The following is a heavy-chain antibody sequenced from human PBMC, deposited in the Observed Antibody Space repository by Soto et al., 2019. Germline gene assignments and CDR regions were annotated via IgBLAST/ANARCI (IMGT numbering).Heavy chain of an antibody. CDR2: IDWDDDK. Sequence: SGPTLVNPTQTLTLTCTFSGFSLSTGGMRVSWIRQPPGKALEWLARIDWDDDKFYSTSLKTRLSISKDTSKNQVVLTMPNLDPVDTATYYCAKTGTDGSWFDPWGQGTLVTVSS. J-gene: IGHJ5*02. D-gene: IGHD1-1*01. CDR3: AKTGTDGSWFDP. V-gene: IGHV2-70*04. CDR1: GFSLSTGGMR.